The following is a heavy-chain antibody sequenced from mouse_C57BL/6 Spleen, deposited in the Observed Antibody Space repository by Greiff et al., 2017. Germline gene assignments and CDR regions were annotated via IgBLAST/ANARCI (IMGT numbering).Heavy chain of an antibody. CDR3: ARQNSSGYPMDD. Sequence: EVKVEESGGGLVQPGGSLKLSCAASGFTFSDYGMAWVRQAPRKGPEWVAFISNLAYSIYYADTVTGRFTISRENAKNTLYLEMSSLRAEDTAMYYCARQNSSGYPMDDWGQGTSVTVSS. D-gene: IGHD3-2*02. V-gene: IGHV5-15*04. CDR2: ISNLAYSI. CDR1: GFTFSDYG. J-gene: IGHJ4*01.